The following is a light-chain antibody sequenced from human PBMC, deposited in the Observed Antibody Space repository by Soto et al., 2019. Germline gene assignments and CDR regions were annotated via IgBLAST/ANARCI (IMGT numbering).Light chain of an antibody. V-gene: IGLV2-8*01. Sequence: QSALTQPPSASGSPGQSVTISCTGTSSDVGGYNYVSWYQQHPGKAPKLIIYEVTKRPSGVPDRFSGSKSGSTASLTVSGLQADDEADYYCSSYAGSSYVFGTGTXVTVL. J-gene: IGLJ1*01. CDR3: SSYAGSSYV. CDR2: EVT. CDR1: SSDVGGYNY.